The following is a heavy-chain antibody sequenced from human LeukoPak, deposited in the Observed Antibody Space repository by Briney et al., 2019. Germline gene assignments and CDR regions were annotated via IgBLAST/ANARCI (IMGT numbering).Heavy chain of an antibody. CDR1: GFTFSDYY. D-gene: IGHD3-22*01. CDR3: ARDNVYDSSGYYYRRRIGDYYYYGMDV. J-gene: IGHJ6*02. CDR2: ISSSGSTI. Sequence: PGGSLRLSCAASGFTFSDYYMSWIRQAPGKGLEWVSYISSSGSTIYYADSVKGRFTISRDNAKNSLYLQMNSLRAEDTAVYYCARDNVYDSSGYYYRRRIGDYYYYGMDVWGQGTTVTVSS. V-gene: IGHV3-11*01.